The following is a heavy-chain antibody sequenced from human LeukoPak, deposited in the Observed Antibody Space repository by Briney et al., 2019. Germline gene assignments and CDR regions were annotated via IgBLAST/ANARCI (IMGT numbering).Heavy chain of an antibody. V-gene: IGHV3-74*01. J-gene: IGHJ3*02. CDR2: INSDGSST. CDR1: GFTLRSYW. Sequence: TGGSLRLSCAASGFTLRSYWMHWVRQAPGKGLMWVSRINSDGSSTSYADSVKGRFTISRDNAKNTLSLQMNSLSAEDTALYFCARELGVGVIGDAFDIWGQGTMVTVSS. CDR3: ARELGVGVIGDAFDI. D-gene: IGHD3-22*01.